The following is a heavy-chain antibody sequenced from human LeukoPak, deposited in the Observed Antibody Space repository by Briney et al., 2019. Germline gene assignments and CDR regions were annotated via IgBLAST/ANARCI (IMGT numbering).Heavy chain of an antibody. CDR3: AKSVDYDFWSGYSAPYAFDI. J-gene: IGHJ3*02. V-gene: IGHV3-30*18. CDR1: GFTFRSYG. CDR2: ISYDGSNK. D-gene: IGHD3-3*01. Sequence: GGSLRLSCAASGFTFRSYGMHWVRQAPGKGLEWVATISYDGSNKYYADSVKGRFTISRDNSKNTLYLQMNSLRAEDTAVYYCAKSVDYDFWSGYSAPYAFDIWGQGTMVTVSS.